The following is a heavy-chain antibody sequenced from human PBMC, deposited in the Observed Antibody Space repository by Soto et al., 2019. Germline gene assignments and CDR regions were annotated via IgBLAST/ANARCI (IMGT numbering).Heavy chain of an antibody. CDR1: GYTFTGYY. CDR2: INPNSGGT. D-gene: IGHD4-17*01. CDR3: ARADYGDYGAALYFDY. J-gene: IGHJ4*02. V-gene: IGHV1-2*02. Sequence: QVQLVQSGAEVKKPGASVKVSCKASGYTFTGYYMHWVRQAPGQGLEWKGWINPNSGGTNYPQKFQGRVTMTRDTSISTAYMELSRLRSDDTAVYYCARADYGDYGAALYFDYWGQGTLVTVSS.